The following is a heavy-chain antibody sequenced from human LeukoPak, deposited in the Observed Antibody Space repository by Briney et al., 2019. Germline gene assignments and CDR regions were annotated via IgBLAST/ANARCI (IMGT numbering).Heavy chain of an antibody. D-gene: IGHD1-14*01. Sequence: PGRSLRLSCALSGFSSNKDAIHWVRQAPGKGLEWVAVMSHYGSERYYGDSVQGRFTISRDASKSTFYLQMDSLRPEDTAVYYCATDPRQAKPDYCDIWDQGTLVIVSS. V-gene: IGHV3-30*04. CDR1: GFSSNKDA. J-gene: IGHJ4*02. CDR2: MSHYGSER. CDR3: ATDPRQAKPDYCDI.